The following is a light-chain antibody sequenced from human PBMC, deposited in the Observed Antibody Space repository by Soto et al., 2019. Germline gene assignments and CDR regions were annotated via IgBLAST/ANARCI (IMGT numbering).Light chain of an antibody. CDR2: TVS. V-gene: IGKV1-12*01. CDR3: QQANSFPWT. Sequence: DLQMTQSPSTVSASVGDRVTITCRASQGISGWLAWFQQKPGKAPKVLIYTVSTLQSGVPSRFSASGSGTDFTLTISSLQPEDFATYYCQQANSFPWTFGQGTRVEIK. CDR1: QGISGW. J-gene: IGKJ1*01.